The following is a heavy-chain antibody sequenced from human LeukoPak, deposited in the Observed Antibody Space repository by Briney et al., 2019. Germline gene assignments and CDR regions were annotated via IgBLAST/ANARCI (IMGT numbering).Heavy chain of an antibody. Sequence: GGSLRLSCAASGFTFSSYGMSWVRQAPGKGLEWVSSISGNGGNTYYADSVKGRFTISRDNPKNTLYLQVNNLRAEDTAVYYCATRIAVAGTVYWGQGTLVTVSS. J-gene: IGHJ4*02. D-gene: IGHD6-19*01. CDR1: GFTFSSYG. CDR2: ISGNGGNT. V-gene: IGHV3-23*01. CDR3: ATRIAVAGTVY.